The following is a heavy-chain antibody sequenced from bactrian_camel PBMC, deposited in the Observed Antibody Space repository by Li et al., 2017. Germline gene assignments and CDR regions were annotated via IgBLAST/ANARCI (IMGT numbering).Heavy chain of an antibody. CDR1: GFTFSSNA. CDR3: AADPRGSGT. V-gene: IGHV3S40*01. J-gene: IGHJ4*01. Sequence: VQLVESGGGLVQPGGSLRLSCAASGFTFSSNAMNWVRQAPGKGLEWVSGISSGGMTYYADSVKGRFTISRDNAKNTLYLQMNILKTEDRAVYYCAADPRGSGTGARGPRSPSP. D-gene: IGHD3*01. CDR2: ISSGGMT.